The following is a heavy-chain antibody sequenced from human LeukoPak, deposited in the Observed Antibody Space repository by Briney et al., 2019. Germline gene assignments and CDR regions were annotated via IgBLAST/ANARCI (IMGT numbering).Heavy chain of an antibody. Sequence: SETLSLTCTVSGGFISSYYWSWIRQPPGKGLEWIGYIYYSGSTNYNPSLKSRVTISVDTSKNQFSPKLSSVTAADTAVYYCAREGLTTVTAYYYYGMDVWGRGTTVTVSS. CDR2: IYYSGST. J-gene: IGHJ6*02. CDR1: GGFISSYY. V-gene: IGHV4-59*01. D-gene: IGHD4-11*01. CDR3: AREGLTTVTAYYYYGMDV.